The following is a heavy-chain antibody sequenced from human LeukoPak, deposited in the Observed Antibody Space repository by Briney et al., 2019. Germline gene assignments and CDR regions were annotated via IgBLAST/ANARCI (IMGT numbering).Heavy chain of an antibody. J-gene: IGHJ4*02. Sequence: KSSETLSLTCTVSGGPISSYYWSWIRQPPGKGLEWIGYIYYSGSTNYNPSLKSRVTISVDTSKNQFSLKLSSVTAADTAVYYCARQLGYSYGSDYWGQGTLVTVSS. D-gene: IGHD5-18*01. CDR3: ARQLGYSYGSDY. CDR2: IYYSGST. V-gene: IGHV4-59*08. CDR1: GGPISSYY.